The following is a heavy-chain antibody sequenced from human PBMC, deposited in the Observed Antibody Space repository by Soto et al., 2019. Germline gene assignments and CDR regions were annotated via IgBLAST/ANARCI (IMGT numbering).Heavy chain of an antibody. Sequence: EVQLVESGGGLVQPGGSLRLSCAVSGFIFSDYWMTWVRQAPGKGLEWVANINPEGSEKYYVDSVKGRFTISRGNAKNSLYLQMISLRAEDTALYYCARARIDYWGRGTLITVSS. V-gene: IGHV3-7*03. CDR3: ARARIDY. CDR2: INPEGSEK. CDR1: GFIFSDYW. J-gene: IGHJ4*02.